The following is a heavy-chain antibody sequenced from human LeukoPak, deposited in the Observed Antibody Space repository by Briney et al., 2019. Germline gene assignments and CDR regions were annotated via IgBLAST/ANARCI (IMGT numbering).Heavy chain of an antibody. Sequence: PSETLSLTCTVSGGSISSSSYYWGWIRQPPGKGLEWIGSIYYSGSTYYNPSLKSRVTISVDTSKNQFSLKLSSVTAADTAVYYCARDGKPWELLLVSAFDIWGQGTMVTVSS. CDR2: IYYSGST. CDR1: GGSISSSSYY. D-gene: IGHD1-26*01. V-gene: IGHV4-39*07. J-gene: IGHJ3*02. CDR3: ARDGKPWELLLVSAFDI.